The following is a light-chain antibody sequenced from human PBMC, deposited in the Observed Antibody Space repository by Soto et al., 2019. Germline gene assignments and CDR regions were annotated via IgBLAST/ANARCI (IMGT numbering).Light chain of an antibody. CDR3: QQYGSSAT. Sequence: EVVLTQSPATLSWSPGERATLSCRSSQRVSSSYLAWYQQKPGQAPRLLIYGASSRATGIPDRFSGSGSGTDFTLTISRLQTEDFAVYYCQQYGSSATFGQGTKVDIK. CDR2: GAS. V-gene: IGKV3-20*01. J-gene: IGKJ1*01. CDR1: QRVSSSY.